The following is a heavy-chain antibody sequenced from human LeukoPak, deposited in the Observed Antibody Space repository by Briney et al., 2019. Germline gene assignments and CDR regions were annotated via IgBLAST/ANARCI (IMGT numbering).Heavy chain of an antibody. J-gene: IGHJ6*03. D-gene: IGHD1-26*01. CDR3: ARDRNSGSYLDYYYYIDV. CDR1: GGSINSGGYY. Sequence: PSQTLSLTCTVSGGSINSGGYYWTWIRQHPGKGLEWIGYIYYSGSTYYNPSLKSRLTISLDMSKNQFSLRLSSVTAADTAVYYCARDRNSGSYLDYYYYIDVWRKGTTVTVSS. CDR2: IYYSGST. V-gene: IGHV4-31*03.